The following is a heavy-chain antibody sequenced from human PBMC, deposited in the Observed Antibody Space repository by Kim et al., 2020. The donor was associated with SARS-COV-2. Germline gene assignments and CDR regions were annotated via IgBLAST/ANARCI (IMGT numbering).Heavy chain of an antibody. CDR3: AKVSSWYFYHGMDV. D-gene: IGHD2-2*01. J-gene: IGHJ6*02. CDR2: ISGNGDST. V-gene: IGHV3-23*01. Sequence: GGSLRRSCTASGFTFSSYAMNWVRQAPGKGLEWVSSISGNGDSTYYPDSVKGRCRISRDNSKNIVYLQMSSLRAEDTAVYYCAKVSSWYFYHGMDVWGQG. CDR1: GFTFSSYA.